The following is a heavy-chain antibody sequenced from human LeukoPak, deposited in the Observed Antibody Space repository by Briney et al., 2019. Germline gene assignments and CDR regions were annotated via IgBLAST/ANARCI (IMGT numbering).Heavy chain of an antibody. Sequence: ASVKVSCKASGYTFTGYCIHWVRQAPGQGLEWMGWIKPNSGGTNSAQKFQGRVTMTRDTSISTPYMELSRLRSDDTAVYYCARGVWGATTFFDYWGQGTLVTVSS. CDR3: ARGVWGATTFFDY. CDR1: GYTFTGYC. D-gene: IGHD1-26*01. CDR2: IKPNSGGT. V-gene: IGHV1-2*02. J-gene: IGHJ4*02.